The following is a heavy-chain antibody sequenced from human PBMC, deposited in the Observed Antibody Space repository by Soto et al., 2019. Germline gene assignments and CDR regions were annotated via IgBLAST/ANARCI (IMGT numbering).Heavy chain of an antibody. CDR1: GFTFSIYA. D-gene: IGHD3-16*01. J-gene: IGHJ4*02. CDR2: KSYDGTKT. CDR3: AKDRGTSRQVLIHPFDE. V-gene: IGHV3-30*18. Sequence: QVLLVESGGGVVQPGRSLRVSCAASGFTFSIYAMHWVRQAPGTGLEWVAVKSYDGTKTYYADSGKGRFTISRDNSKNTVFLQMKRLRNEGHALDYCAKDRGTSRQVLIHPFDEWGQGNLVTVPP.